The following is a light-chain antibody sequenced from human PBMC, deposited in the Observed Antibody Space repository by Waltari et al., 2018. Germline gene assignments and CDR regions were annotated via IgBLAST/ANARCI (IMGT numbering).Light chain of an antibody. CDR3: HVWDTSSDSQI. CDR2: DDS. CDR1: NTGSKN. Sequence: SYVLTQPPSVSVAPGQTAKLTCGGNNTGSKNVHWYQQRPGQAPVLVVHDDSERPSGIPERFSGSNSRNTATLTVHRVEAGDEADYYCHVWDTSSDSQIFGGGTKLTVL. J-gene: IGLJ2*01. V-gene: IGLV3-21*02.